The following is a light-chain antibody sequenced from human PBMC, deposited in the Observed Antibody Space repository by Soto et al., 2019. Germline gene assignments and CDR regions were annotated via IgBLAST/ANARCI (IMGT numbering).Light chain of an antibody. Sequence: QSALTQPRSGSGSPGQSVTISCTGTSSDVGGYNYVSWYQQHPGKAPKLMIYDVNKRPSGVPDRFSGSKSGNTASLTISGLQAEDEVDYYCCSYAGSSYVFGTGTKVTVL. J-gene: IGLJ1*01. CDR2: DVN. CDR3: CSYAGSSYV. CDR1: SSDVGGYNY. V-gene: IGLV2-11*01.